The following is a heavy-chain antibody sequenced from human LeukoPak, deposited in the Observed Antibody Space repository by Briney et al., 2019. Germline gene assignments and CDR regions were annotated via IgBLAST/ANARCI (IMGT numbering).Heavy chain of an antibody. Sequence: PGGSLRLSCAASGFTFSSYSMNWVRQAPGKGLEWVSYISSSSSTIYYADSVKGRFTISRDNAKNSLYLQMNSLRDEDTAVYYCARLEYYYDSSGYASFDYWGQGTLVTVSP. J-gene: IGHJ4*02. CDR1: GFTFSSYS. D-gene: IGHD3-22*01. CDR3: ARLEYYYDSSGYASFDY. CDR2: ISSSSSTI. V-gene: IGHV3-48*02.